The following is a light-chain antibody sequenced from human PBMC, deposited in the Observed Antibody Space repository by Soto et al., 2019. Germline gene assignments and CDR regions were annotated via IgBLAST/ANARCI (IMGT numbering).Light chain of an antibody. J-gene: IGLJ1*01. CDR2: DVT. V-gene: IGLV2-11*01. CDR1: SSDISDYHY. Sequence: QSALTQPRSVSGSPGQSVTISCTGTSSDISDYHYNSVSWYQQHPDTAPKVVIFDVTKRPSGVPDRFSGSKSGNTASLTISGLQAEDEADYYCCSYAGTYTYVFGTGTKVTVL. CDR3: CSYAGTYTYV.